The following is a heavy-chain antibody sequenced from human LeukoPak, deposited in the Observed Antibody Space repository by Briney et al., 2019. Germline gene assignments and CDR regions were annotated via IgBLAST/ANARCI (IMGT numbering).Heavy chain of an antibody. CDR1: GFTASSNY. J-gene: IGHJ4*02. D-gene: IGHD3-22*01. CDR2: IYSGGST. Sequence: GGSLRLSCAASGFTASSNYMSWVRQAPGKGLEWVSVIYSGGSTYYADSVKGRFTISRDNSKNTLYLQMNSLKTEDTAVYYCTTEQPDFYDSSGYNTDFDYWGQGTLVTVSS. CDR3: TTEQPDFYDSSGYNTDFDY. V-gene: IGHV3-53*01.